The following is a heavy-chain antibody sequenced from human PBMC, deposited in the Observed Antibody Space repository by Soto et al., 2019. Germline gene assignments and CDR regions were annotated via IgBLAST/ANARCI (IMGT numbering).Heavy chain of an antibody. V-gene: IGHV1-69*12. CDR1: GGTFSSYA. Sequence: QVQLVQSGAEVKKPGSSVKVSCKASGGTFSSYAISWVRQAPGQGLEWMGGIIPIFGTADYAQKFQGRVTITADGYTSTGNKELRSLESEDTAVYYCGSHYVSSGYCGRGLDYWGQGTLVTVSS. D-gene: IGHD3-22*01. CDR2: IIPIFGTA. CDR3: GSHYVSSGYCGRGLDY. J-gene: IGHJ4*02.